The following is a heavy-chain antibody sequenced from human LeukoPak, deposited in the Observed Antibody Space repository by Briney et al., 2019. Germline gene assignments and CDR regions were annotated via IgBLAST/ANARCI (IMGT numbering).Heavy chain of an antibody. V-gene: IGHV1-8*03. CDR1: GYTFTSYD. J-gene: IGHJ5*02. Sequence: ASVKVSCKASGYTFTSYDINWVRQATGQGLEWMGWMNPNSGNTGYAQKFQGRVTITADKSTSTAYMELSSLRSEDTAVYYCARGGDTAMVKPWFDPWGQGTLVTVSS. D-gene: IGHD5-18*01. CDR2: MNPNSGNT. CDR3: ARGGDTAMVKPWFDP.